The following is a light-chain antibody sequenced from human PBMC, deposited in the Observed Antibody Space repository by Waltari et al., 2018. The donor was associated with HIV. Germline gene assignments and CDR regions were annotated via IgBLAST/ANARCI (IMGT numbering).Light chain of an antibody. CDR3: QSHDIRLSQSSV. CDR1: QGISNY. J-gene: IGKJ4*01. CDR2: YAS. Sequence: DIQMTQSPSSLSASIGDRVTITCRASQGISNYLAWYQQRPGKAPKLLIYYASSLQSGVPSRFGGSISGTDFTLTISSLQPEDVATYYCQSHDIRLSQSSVFGGGTK. V-gene: IGKV1-27*01.